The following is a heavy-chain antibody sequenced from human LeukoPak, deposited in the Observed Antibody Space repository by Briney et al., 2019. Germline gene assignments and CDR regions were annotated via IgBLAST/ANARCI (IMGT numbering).Heavy chain of an antibody. CDR3: ARGFNWFDP. CDR2: IFYSGST. V-gene: IGHV4-39*07. Sequence: SETLSLTCTVSGGSIGSSSYYWGWIRQPPGKGLEWIGSIFYSGSTYYNPSLKSRVTISVDTSKNQFSLKLSSVTAADTAVYYCARGFNWFDPWGQGTLVTVSS. J-gene: IGHJ5*02. CDR1: GGSIGSSSYY.